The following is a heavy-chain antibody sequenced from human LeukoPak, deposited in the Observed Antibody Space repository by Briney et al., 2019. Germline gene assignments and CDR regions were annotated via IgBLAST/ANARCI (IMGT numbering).Heavy chain of an antibody. CDR3: AGGARGYNWYFDL. J-gene: IGHJ2*01. CDR1: GFTFSSYG. Sequence: GGSLRFSCAASGFTFSSYGMSWVRQAPGKGLEWVANIEQDGSEKYYVDSMKGRFTISRDNAKNCLYLQINSLRAEDTAVYYCAGGARGYNWYFDLWGRGTLVTVSS. V-gene: IGHV3-7*01. D-gene: IGHD3-16*01. CDR2: IEQDGSEK.